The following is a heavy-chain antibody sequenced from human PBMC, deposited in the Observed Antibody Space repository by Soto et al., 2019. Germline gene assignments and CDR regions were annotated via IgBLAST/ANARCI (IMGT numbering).Heavy chain of an antibody. CDR3: ARAVVVAATLPDY. V-gene: IGHV3-21*01. CDR1: GFTFSSYS. J-gene: IGHJ4*02. CDR2: ISSSSSYI. Sequence: GGSLRLSCAASGFTFSSYSMNWVRQAPGKGLEWVSSISSSSSYIYYADSVKGRFTISRDNAKNSLYLQMNSLRADDTAVYYCARAVVVAATLPDYWGQGTLVTVSS. D-gene: IGHD2-15*01.